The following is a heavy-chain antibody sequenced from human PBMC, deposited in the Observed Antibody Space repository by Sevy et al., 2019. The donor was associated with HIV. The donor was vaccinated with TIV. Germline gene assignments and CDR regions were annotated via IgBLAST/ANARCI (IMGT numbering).Heavy chain of an antibody. J-gene: IGHJ4*02. Sequence: GGSLRLSCAASDFTFSNAWMNWVRQAPGKGLEWVGRIKSKTDGGTTDYAAPGKGRFSISRDNSKNTLYLQMNSLKTEDTAVYYCTTDMVNDNVWGSYRPSYWGQGTLVTVSS. CDR3: TTDMVNDNVWGSYRPSY. D-gene: IGHD3-16*02. CDR2: IKSKTDGGTT. V-gene: IGHV3-15*07. CDR1: DFTFSNAW.